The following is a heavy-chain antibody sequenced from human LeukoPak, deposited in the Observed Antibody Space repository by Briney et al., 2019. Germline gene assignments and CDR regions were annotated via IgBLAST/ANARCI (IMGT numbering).Heavy chain of an antibody. J-gene: IGHJ4*02. CDR2: ISSSSSYI. D-gene: IGHD3-9*01. Sequence: GGSLRLSCAASGFTFSSYSMNWVRQDPGKGLEWVSSISSSSSYIYYADSVKGRFTISRDNAKNSLYLQMNSLRAEDTAVYYCASDLTGLSTNWGQGTLVTVSS. V-gene: IGHV3-21*01. CDR3: ASDLTGLSTN. CDR1: GFTFSSYS.